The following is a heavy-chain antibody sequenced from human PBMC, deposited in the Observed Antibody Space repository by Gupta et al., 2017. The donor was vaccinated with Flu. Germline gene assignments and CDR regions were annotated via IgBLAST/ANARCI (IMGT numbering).Heavy chain of an antibody. V-gene: IGHV4-61*02. Sequence: QVQLQESGPGLVKPSQTLSLTCTVSGGSISSGSYYWSWIRQPAGKGLEWIGRIYTSGSTNYNPSLKSRVTISVDTSKNQFSLKLSSVTAADTAVYYCARGENYYGSGSYSNWFDPWGQGTLVTVSS. CDR1: GGSISSGSYY. D-gene: IGHD3-10*01. CDR3: ARGENYYGSGSYSNWFDP. J-gene: IGHJ5*02. CDR2: IYTSGST.